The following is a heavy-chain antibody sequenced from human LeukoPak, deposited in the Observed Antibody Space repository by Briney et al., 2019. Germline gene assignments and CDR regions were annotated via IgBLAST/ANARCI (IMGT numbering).Heavy chain of an antibody. CDR2: IYYSGST. V-gene: IGHV4-59*01. J-gene: IGHJ3*02. D-gene: IGHD3-10*01. Sequence: PSETLSLTCTVSGGSISSYYLSWIRQPPGKGLEWIGYIYYSGSTNYNASLKSRVTISVDTSKNQFSLKLSCVTAADTAVYYCASGCFGELGDAFDIWGQGRMVTVSS. CDR3: ASGCFGELGDAFDI. CDR1: GGSISSYY.